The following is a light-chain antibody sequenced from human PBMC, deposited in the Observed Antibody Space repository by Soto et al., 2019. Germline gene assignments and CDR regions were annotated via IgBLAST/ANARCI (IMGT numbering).Light chain of an antibody. CDR2: DVS. Sequence: QPVLTQPASMSGSPGQSITISCTGTSSDVGGYNYVSWYQQHPGKAPKFMIYDVSNRPSGVSNRFSGSKSGNTASLTISGLQAEDEADYYCCSYTTSNTRQIVFGTGTKLTVL. V-gene: IGLV2-14*01. J-gene: IGLJ1*01. CDR1: SSDVGGYNY. CDR3: CSYTTSNTRQIV.